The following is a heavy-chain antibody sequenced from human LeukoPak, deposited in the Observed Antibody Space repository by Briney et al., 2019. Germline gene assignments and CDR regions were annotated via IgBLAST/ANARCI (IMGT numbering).Heavy chain of an antibody. CDR3: ARDFSGYGYFDY. V-gene: IGHV4-61*01. Sequence: SETLSLTCIVSGGSVSSGSYYWSWIRQPPGEGLKWIRYIYYSGNTKYNPSLKSRVTISVDMSKNQFSLKLSSVTASDTAVYYCARDFSGYGYFDYWGQGTLVTVSS. CDR1: GGSVSSGSYY. D-gene: IGHD5-12*01. CDR2: IYYSGNT. J-gene: IGHJ4*02.